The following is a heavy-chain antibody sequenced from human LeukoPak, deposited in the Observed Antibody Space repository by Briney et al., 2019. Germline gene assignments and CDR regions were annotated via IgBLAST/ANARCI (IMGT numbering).Heavy chain of an antibody. D-gene: IGHD3-3*01. V-gene: IGHV3-15*01. CDR2: IKSKTDGGTT. Sequence: GGSLRLSCAASGFTFSNAWMGWVRQAPGKGLEWVGRIKSKTDGGTTDYAAPVKGRFTISRDDSKNTLYLQMNSLKTEDTAVYYCTTGMGVTIFGVVITYGMDVWGQGTTVTVSS. CDR3: TTGMGVTIFGVVITYGMDV. CDR1: GFTFSNAW. J-gene: IGHJ6*02.